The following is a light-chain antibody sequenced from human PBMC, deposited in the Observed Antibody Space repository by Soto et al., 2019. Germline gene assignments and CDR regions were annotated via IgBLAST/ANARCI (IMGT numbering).Light chain of an antibody. CDR1: ESISNY. CDR2: SAS. J-gene: IGKJ4*01. CDR3: QQTFSNLIS. V-gene: IGKV1-39*01. Sequence: IQLTQSPSSLSASAGDRVTIACRASESISNYLNWYQLKPWEAPKVLIYSASTLRGRVPSRFSGTGSGTEFTLTISSLQPEDVATYYCQQTFSNLISFGCGTKVESK.